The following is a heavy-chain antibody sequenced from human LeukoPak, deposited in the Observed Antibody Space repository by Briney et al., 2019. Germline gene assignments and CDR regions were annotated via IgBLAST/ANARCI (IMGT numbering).Heavy chain of an antibody. V-gene: IGHV3-33*01. CDR3: ARESSGSYYY. CDR2: IWYDGSNK. Sequence: GGSLRLSCTASGFTFGDYAMSWVRQAPGKGLEWVAVIWYDGSNKYYADSVKGRFTISRDNSKNTLYLQMNSLRAEDTAVYYCARESSGSYYYWGQGTLVTVSS. J-gene: IGHJ4*02. D-gene: IGHD1-26*01. CDR1: GFTFGDYA.